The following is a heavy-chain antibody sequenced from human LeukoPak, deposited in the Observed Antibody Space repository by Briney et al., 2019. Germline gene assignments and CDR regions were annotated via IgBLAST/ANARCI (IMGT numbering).Heavy chain of an antibody. Sequence: GGSLRLSCAASGFTFSSYWMSWVRQVPGKGLEWVAHINHDGSERYYVDSVKGRFTISRDNAKESLYLQMNSLRAEDTAVYYCARLEYCTSSSCYSLRYWGQGTLVTVSS. CDR3: ARLEYCTSSSCYSLRY. D-gene: IGHD2-2*02. CDR1: GFTFSSYW. J-gene: IGHJ4*02. V-gene: IGHV3-7*01. CDR2: INHDGSER.